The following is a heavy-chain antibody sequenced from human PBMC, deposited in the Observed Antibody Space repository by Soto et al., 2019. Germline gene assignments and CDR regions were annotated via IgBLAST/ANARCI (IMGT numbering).Heavy chain of an antibody. J-gene: IGHJ4*02. Sequence: GGSLRLSCAASGFTFSSYWMSWVRQAPGKGLEWVANIKQDGSEKYYVDSVKGRFTISRDNAKNSLYLQMNSLRAEDTAVYYCARSERANTAMVLFDYWGQGTQVTVSS. CDR3: ARSERANTAMVLFDY. V-gene: IGHV3-7*01. CDR1: GFTFSSYW. CDR2: IKQDGSEK. D-gene: IGHD5-18*01.